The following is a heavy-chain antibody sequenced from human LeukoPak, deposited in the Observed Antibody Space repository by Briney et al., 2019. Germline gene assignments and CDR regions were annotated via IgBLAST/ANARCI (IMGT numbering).Heavy chain of an antibody. D-gene: IGHD6-6*01. CDR1: GFTFSSYS. J-gene: IGHJ6*03. Sequence: GGSLRLSCAASGFTFSSYSMNWVRQAPGKGLEWVSSISSSSSYIYYADSVKGRFTISRDNAKNSLYLQMNSLRAEDTAVYYCARGGSSSRFYYYYYMDVWGKGTTVTVSS. V-gene: IGHV3-21*01. CDR2: ISSSSSYI. CDR3: ARGGSSSRFYYYYYMDV.